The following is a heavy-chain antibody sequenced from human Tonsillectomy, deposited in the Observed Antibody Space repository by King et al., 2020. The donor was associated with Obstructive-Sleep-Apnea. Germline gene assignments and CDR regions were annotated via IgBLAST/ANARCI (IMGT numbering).Heavy chain of an antibody. D-gene: IGHD6-19*01. CDR2: IWDDESNK. CDR1: GFTFSSYG. Sequence: VQLVESGGGVVQPGGSLRLSCAASGFTFSSYGMHWVRQAPGKGLDGVTVIWDDESNKYYAYSVKGRFTISRDNSKNTLSLQMNSLRAEDTAVYYCARARSVAHPNDYWGQGTLVTVSS. J-gene: IGHJ4*02. V-gene: IGHV3-33*01. CDR3: ARARSVAHPNDY.